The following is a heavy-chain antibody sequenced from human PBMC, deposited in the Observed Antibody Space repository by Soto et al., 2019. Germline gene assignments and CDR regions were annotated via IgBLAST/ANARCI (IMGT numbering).Heavy chain of an antibody. J-gene: IGHJ6*02. CDR1: GFSFTRYT. V-gene: IGHV5-51*01. D-gene: IGHD4-17*01. CDR2: INPGDSES. CDR3: TLSYGDSYYYYTGMDV. Sequence: ESLKVSCEGSGFSFTRYTIGWVRQMPGKGLEWMGIINPGDSESRYSPSFQGQVTISADKSISTAYLQWSSLKASDTAMYYCTLSYGDSYYYYTGMDVWGQGTTVTVSS.